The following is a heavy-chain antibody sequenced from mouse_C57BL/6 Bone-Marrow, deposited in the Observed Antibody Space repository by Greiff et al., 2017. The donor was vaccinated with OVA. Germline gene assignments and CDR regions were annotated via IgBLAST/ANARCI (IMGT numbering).Heavy chain of an antibody. J-gene: IGHJ1*03. CDR2: IYPRSGNT. CDR3: ARRITTVVATDFDV. Sequence: QVQLQQSGAELARPGASVKLSCKASGYTFTSSGISWVKQRTGQGLEWIGEIYPRSGNTYYNETFKSKATLTADKSSSTAYMELRSLTSEDSAVYFCARRITTVVATDFDVWGTGTTVTVAS. CDR1: GYTFTSSG. V-gene: IGHV1-81*01. D-gene: IGHD1-1*01.